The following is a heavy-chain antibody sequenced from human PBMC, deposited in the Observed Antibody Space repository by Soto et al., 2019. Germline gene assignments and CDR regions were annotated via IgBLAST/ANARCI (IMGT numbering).Heavy chain of an antibody. CDR2: IYYNGNT. V-gene: IGHV4-30-4*08. CDR1: GGSISSGDYY. J-gene: IGHJ5*02. Sequence: SETLSLTCTVSGGSISSGDYYWSWIRQPPGKGLEWIAYIYYNGNTYYTPSLKSRVTISVDTSKNQFSLNLSSVTAADTAVYYCARERPDGCKLDPWGQGTLVTVS. D-gene: IGHD6-19*01. CDR3: ARERPDGCKLDP.